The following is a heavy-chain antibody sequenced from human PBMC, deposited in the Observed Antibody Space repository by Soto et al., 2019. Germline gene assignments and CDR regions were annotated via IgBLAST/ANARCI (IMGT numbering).Heavy chain of an antibody. V-gene: IGHV1-3*05. D-gene: IGHD1-7*01. CDR1: GYTFTSYS. J-gene: IGHJ4*02. Sequence: QVQLVQSGAEEKKPGASVKVSCKASGYTFTSYSMHWVRQAPGQRLEWMGWINGGNGDTRYSQNLQGRVTITMDTSASTVYLDLSSLRSEDTALYYCARPMNYADYLAHWGQGTLVTVSS. CDR2: INGGNGDT. CDR3: ARPMNYADYLAH.